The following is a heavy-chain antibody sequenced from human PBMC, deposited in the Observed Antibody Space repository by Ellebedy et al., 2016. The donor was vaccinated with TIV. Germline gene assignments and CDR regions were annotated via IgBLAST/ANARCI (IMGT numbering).Heavy chain of an antibody. J-gene: IGHJ4*02. Sequence: SETLSLTCTVSGDSLSNNGYYWGWVRQSPGKGLEWIGSFSYRGYTYYNPSLKTRATVSGDTSKNQFSLKLTSVTSADTALYYCARQPPLNVMVRGVIYFDTWGQGTLVTVSS. CDR2: FSYRGYT. D-gene: IGHD3-10*01. CDR1: GDSLSNNGYY. V-gene: IGHV4-39*01. CDR3: ARQPPLNVMVRGVIYFDT.